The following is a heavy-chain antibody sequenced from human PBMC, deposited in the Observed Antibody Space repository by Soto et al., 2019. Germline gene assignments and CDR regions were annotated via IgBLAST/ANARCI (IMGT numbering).Heavy chain of an antibody. CDR3: AGSTKYCSGGSCYSDYYYYMDV. J-gene: IGHJ6*03. D-gene: IGHD2-15*01. Sequence: SETLSLTCTVSGGSISSYYWSWIRQPPGKGLEWIGYIYYSWSTNYNPSLKSRVTISVDTSKNQFSLNLSSVTAADTAVYYCAGSTKYCSGGSCYSDYYYYMDVWGKGTTVTVSS. CDR2: IYYSWST. CDR1: GGSISSYY. V-gene: IGHV4-59*01.